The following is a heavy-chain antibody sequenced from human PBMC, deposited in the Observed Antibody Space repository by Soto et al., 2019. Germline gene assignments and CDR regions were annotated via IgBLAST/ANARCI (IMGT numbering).Heavy chain of an antibody. J-gene: IGHJ4*02. Sequence: QVQLVQSGAEVKKPGSSVKVSCKASGGTFSSYAISWVRQAPGQGLEWMGGIIPIFGTANYAQKFQGRVTITADESTSTAYMELSSLRSEDTAVYYCARAPIIYDSRGYSYYFDYWGQGTLVTVSS. CDR1: GGTFSSYA. V-gene: IGHV1-69*12. CDR3: ARAPIIYDSRGYSYYFDY. D-gene: IGHD3-22*01. CDR2: IIPIFGTA.